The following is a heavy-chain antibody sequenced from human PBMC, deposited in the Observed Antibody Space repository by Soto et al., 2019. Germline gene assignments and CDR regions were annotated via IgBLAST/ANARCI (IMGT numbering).Heavy chain of an antibody. CDR2: VSSDGSNT. CDR1: GFIFSDYA. Sequence: QVHLVESGGGVVQPGRSLRLSCAASGFIFSDYALNWVRQAPGKGLEWVAVVSSDGSNTFYADSVKGRFSISRDNPRNSLYLQMDTLRVEDTAVYFCARQIRGLTPNWFDPWGQGTLVSVSS. V-gene: IGHV3-30*14. J-gene: IGHJ5*02. CDR3: ARQIRGLTPNWFDP.